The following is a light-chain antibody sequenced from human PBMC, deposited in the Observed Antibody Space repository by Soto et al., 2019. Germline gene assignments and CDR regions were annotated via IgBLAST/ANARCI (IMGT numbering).Light chain of an antibody. CDR1: SSDIGAYEY. V-gene: IGLV2-14*03. J-gene: IGLJ1*01. CDR3: LSHTTSRTYV. Sequence: LTQPASVSGSPGQSITISCSGTSSDIGAYEYVSWYQQHPGKPPKLMSYIVNIRPSGVSYRFSGSKSGNTASLTISRLQTEDEADYYCLSHTTSRTYVFGPGTKVTAL. CDR2: IVN.